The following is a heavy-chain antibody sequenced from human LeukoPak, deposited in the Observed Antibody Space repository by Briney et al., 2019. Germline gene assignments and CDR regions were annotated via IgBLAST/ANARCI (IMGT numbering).Heavy chain of an antibody. J-gene: IGHJ4*02. CDR1: GFTFDDCA. D-gene: IGHD3-9*01. Sequence: GGSLRLSCAASGFTFDDCAMHWVRQAPGKGLEWVSLISGDGGSTYYADSVKGRFTISRDNSKNSLYLQMNSLRTEDTALYYCAKDINGLRYFDWFIWGQGTLVTVSS. V-gene: IGHV3-43*02. CDR3: AKDINGLRYFDWFI. CDR2: ISGDGGST.